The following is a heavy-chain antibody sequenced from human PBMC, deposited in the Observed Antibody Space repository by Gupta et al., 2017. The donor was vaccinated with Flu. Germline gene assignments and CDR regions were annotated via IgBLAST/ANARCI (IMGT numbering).Heavy chain of an antibody. CDR2: ISGSGGST. CDR3: AKMGGIYYLSDYHCDA. J-gene: IGHJ5*02. D-gene: IGHD4-17*01. Sequence: EVKLLESGGGLLQPGGSRTLSCAASGFTFSDYAMSWFRLAPGKGLEWVSSISGSGGSTYYTDSLKGRFSISRDNSKNTLYLQVNRLTAGDTAVYYCAKMGGIYYLSDYHCDAWGQGTLVTVSS. V-gene: IGHV3-23*01. CDR1: GFTFSDYA.